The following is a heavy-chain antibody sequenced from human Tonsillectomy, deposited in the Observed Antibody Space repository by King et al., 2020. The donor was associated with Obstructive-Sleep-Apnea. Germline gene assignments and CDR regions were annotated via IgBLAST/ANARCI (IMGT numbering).Heavy chain of an antibody. CDR2: IYHSGST. Sequence: LQLQESGSGLVKPSQTLSLTCAVSGGSISSGGYTWSWFRQPPGKGLEWIGYIYHSGSTHYSPSLKSRVTISVDGSKNQFSLSLTSVTAADTAVYFCARGTGHYGDFFGIYGGNWFDLWGQGILVTVSS. CDR3: ARGTGHYGDFFGIYGGNWFDL. J-gene: IGHJ5*02. V-gene: IGHV4-30-2*01. CDR1: GGSISSGGYT. D-gene: IGHD4-17*01.